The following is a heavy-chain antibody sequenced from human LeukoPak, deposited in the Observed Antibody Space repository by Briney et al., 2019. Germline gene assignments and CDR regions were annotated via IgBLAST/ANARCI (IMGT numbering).Heavy chain of an antibody. CDR3: ARYSIRYSSSWYSGIFDY. J-gene: IGHJ4*02. D-gene: IGHD6-13*01. CDR2: IYYSGNT. V-gene: IGHV4-59*12. CDR1: GGSISNYY. Sequence: EPSETLSLTCTVSGGSISNYYWSWIRQPPGKGLEWIGYIYYSGNTNYNPSLKSRVTMSVDTSKNQFSLKLSSVTAADTAVYYCARYSIRYSSSWYSGIFDYWGQGTLVTVSS.